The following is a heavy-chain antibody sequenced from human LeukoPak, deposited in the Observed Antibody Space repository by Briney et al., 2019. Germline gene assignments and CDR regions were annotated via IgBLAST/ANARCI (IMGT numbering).Heavy chain of an antibody. V-gene: IGHV4-30-4*01. J-gene: IGHJ6*04. CDR2: IYYSGST. CDR1: GGSISSGDYY. Sequence: PSETLSLTCIVSGGSISSGDYYWSWIRQPPGKGPEWIGYIYYSGSTYYNPSLRSRVTISVDTSKNQFSLKLSSVTAADTAVYYCARAKRYCSGGRCYYYYGMDVWGKGTTVTVSS. D-gene: IGHD2-15*01. CDR3: ARAKRYCSGGRCYYYYGMDV.